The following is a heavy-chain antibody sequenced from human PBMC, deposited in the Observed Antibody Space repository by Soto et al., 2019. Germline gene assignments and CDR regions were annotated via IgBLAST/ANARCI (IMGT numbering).Heavy chain of an antibody. CDR1: GFTFSSYG. J-gene: IGHJ6*03. CDR2: IYYSGST. V-gene: IGHV4-59*01. CDR3: ARAQGYYGSGFAFYYYMDV. D-gene: IGHD3-10*01. Sequence: PGGSLRLSCAASGFTFSSYGMTWIRQPPGKGLEWIGYIYYSGSTNYNPSLKSRVTISVDTSKNQFSLKLSSVTAADTAVYYCARAQGYYGSGFAFYYYMDVWGKGTTVTVSS.